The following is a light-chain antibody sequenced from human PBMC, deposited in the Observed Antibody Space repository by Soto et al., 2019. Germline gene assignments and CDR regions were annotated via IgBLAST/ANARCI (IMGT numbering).Light chain of an antibody. CDR2: DVS. CDR1: SSEVGGYNY. J-gene: IGLJ2*01. V-gene: IGLV2-14*01. CDR3: SSYTSSSTLVV. Sequence: QSVLTQPASVSGSPGQSITISCTGTSSEVGGYNYVSWYQQHPVKAPKLIIYDVSNRPSGVSNRFSGSKSVNTASLTISGLQAEDEADYYCSSYTSSSTLVVFGGGIKVTVL.